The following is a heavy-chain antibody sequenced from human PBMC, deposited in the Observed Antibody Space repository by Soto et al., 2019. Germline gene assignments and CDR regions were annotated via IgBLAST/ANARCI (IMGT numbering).Heavy chain of an antibody. CDR2: VSYDGRNK. Sequence: QMQLVESGGGVVQPGRSLRLSCAASGFTFSTYDMHWVRQAPGKGLEWVAVVSYDGRNKYYADSVKGRFTISRDNSKNTLYLQMNSLRAEDTAVYFCARGRSKAGLDVWGQGTTVTVSS. CDR1: GFTFSTYD. CDR3: ARGRSKAGLDV. J-gene: IGHJ6*02. V-gene: IGHV3-30*03.